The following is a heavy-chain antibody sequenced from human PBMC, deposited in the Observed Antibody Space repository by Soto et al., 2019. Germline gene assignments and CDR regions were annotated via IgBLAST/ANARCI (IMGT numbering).Heavy chain of an antibody. Sequence: EVQLVESGGGLVQPGGSLRLSCLASEFTFNTYWMNWVRQAPGRGLEWVANIKDDGREKNYVDSVKGRFTISRDNAKNSLYLQMNSLRGEDTAMYFCARDWGTPGRGSAVGYYDHYGMDVWGQGTTVTVSS. CDR1: EFTFNTYW. J-gene: IGHJ6*02. CDR3: ARDWGTPGRGSAVGYYDHYGMDV. D-gene: IGHD3-22*01. CDR2: IKDDGREK. V-gene: IGHV3-7*05.